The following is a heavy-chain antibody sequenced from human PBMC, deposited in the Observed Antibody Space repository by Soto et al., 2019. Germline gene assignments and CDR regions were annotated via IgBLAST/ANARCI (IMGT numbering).Heavy chain of an antibody. Sequence: GGSLRLSCAASGFNLSSSATNWVRQAPGKWLEWLSVISYDGSKKYYADSVKGRFTISRDDSKNTLYLQMHSLRADDTAVYYCTRDRCSGTSCYFRYWGQGTLVTVS. V-gene: IGHV3-30-3*01. D-gene: IGHD2-2*01. J-gene: IGHJ4*02. CDR2: ISYDGSKK. CDR3: TRDRCSGTSCYFRY. CDR1: GFNLSSSA.